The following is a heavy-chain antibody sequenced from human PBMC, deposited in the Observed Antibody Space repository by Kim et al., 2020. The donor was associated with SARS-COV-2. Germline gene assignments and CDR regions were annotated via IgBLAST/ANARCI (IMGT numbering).Heavy chain of an antibody. D-gene: IGHD3-22*01. V-gene: IGHV1-18*01. J-gene: IGHJ3*02. CDR2: ISAYNGNT. CDR1: GYTFTSYG. Sequence: ASVKVSCKASGYTFTSYGISWVRQAPGKGLEWMGWISAYNGNTKYAQKLQGRVTMTTDTSTSTAYMELRSLRSDDTAVYYCARYMIVVVKGAFDIWGQGTMVTVSS. CDR3: ARYMIVVVKGAFDI.